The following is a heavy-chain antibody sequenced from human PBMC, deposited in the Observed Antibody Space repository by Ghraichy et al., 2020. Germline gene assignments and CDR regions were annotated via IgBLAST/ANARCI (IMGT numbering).Heavy chain of an antibody. J-gene: IGHJ4*02. D-gene: IGHD4-17*01. CDR3: ARPTSTVTTWSFDY. Sequence: GGSLRLSCAASGFTFTRYWMNWVRQAPGKGLEWVANIKQDGSAKYYVDSVEGRFTISRDNAKNSLYLQMSSLRAEDTAVYYCARPTSTVTTWSFDYWGQGILVTVSS. CDR1: GFTFTRYW. CDR2: IKQDGSAK. V-gene: IGHV3-7*01.